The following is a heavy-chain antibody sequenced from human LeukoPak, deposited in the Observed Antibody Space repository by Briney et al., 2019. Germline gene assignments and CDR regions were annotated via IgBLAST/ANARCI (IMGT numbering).Heavy chain of an antibody. D-gene: IGHD6-19*01. CDR1: GYSFTSYG. Sequence: ASVNVSCKASGYSFTSYGISWVRQAPGQGLEWMGWISAYNGNTNYAQKLQGRVTMTTDTSTSTAYVELRSLRSDDTAVYYCARDTSSGWYQYYYYYMDVWGNGTTVTVSS. V-gene: IGHV1-18*01. CDR2: ISAYNGNT. J-gene: IGHJ6*03. CDR3: ARDTSSGWYQYYYYYMDV.